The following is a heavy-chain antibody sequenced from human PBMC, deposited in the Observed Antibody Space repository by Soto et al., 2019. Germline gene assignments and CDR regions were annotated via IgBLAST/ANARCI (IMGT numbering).Heavy chain of an antibody. CDR3: AKRGSSWESSAFDM. V-gene: IGHV3-9*01. CDR2: ITWNGGII. Sequence: EVQLLESGGDLVQPGRSLRLSCAASGLTFDDYAMHWVRQAPGKGLEWVSGITWNGGIIGYADSETGRFTISRDNAKNSLYLHMNSLRTEDTAFYYCAKRGSSWESSAFDMWGQGTMVTVSS. D-gene: IGHD6-13*01. CDR1: GLTFDDYA. J-gene: IGHJ3*02.